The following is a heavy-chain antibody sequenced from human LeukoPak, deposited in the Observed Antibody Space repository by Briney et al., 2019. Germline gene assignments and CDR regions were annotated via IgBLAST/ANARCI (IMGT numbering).Heavy chain of an antibody. D-gene: IGHD4-23*01. Sequence: SGGSLRLSCAASGFTFSDYAMSWVRQAPGRGLEWVSSISGGDGSTYYADSVKGRFTISRDNPKNTLYLQMNNLRAEDTALYYCAKERGHSKPFDYWGQGTLVTVSS. CDR2: ISGGDGST. CDR1: GFTFSDYA. V-gene: IGHV3-23*01. J-gene: IGHJ4*02. CDR3: AKERGHSKPFDY.